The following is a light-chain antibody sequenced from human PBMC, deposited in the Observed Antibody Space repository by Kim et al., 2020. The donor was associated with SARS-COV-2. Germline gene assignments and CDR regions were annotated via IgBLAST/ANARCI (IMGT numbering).Light chain of an antibody. Sequence: DIQMTQSPSSLAASVGDRVTIACRTSQRISTYLNWYQQKPGKAPKLLIYAASTLQSGVPSRFSGSGSGTDFTLTISSLQPEDLATSYCQQSQTAPLLSFGGGTKREI. J-gene: IGKJ4*01. CDR2: AAS. CDR3: QQSQTAPLLS. CDR1: QRISTY. V-gene: IGKV1-39*01.